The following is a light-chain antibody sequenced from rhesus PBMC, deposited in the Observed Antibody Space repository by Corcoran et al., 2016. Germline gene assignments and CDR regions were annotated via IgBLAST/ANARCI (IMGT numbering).Light chain of an antibody. V-gene: IGKV1-22*01. J-gene: IGKJ3*01. CDR3: QQYNSRPFT. Sequence: DIQLTQSPSSLSASVGDTVTITCRASQSISRWLAWYQQRPGRAPNLLMYKTSTFQGGVPSKFRGSGSGTEFSLTISSLQSEDFAISYCQQYNSRPFTFGPGTKLEI. CDR2: KTS. CDR1: QSISRW.